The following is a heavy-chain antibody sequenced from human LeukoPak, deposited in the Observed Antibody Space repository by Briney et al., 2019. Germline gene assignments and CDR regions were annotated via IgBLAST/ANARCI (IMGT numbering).Heavy chain of an antibody. Sequence: GGSLRLSCAASGFTFSSYAMSWVRQAPGKGLEWVSAISGSGGSTYYADSVKGRFPISRDNSKNTLYLQMNSLRAEDTAVYYCAKGPDPDYYYYYMDVWGKGTTVTVSS. J-gene: IGHJ6*03. CDR1: GFTFSSYA. CDR2: ISGSGGST. V-gene: IGHV3-23*01. CDR3: AKGPDPDYYYYYMDV.